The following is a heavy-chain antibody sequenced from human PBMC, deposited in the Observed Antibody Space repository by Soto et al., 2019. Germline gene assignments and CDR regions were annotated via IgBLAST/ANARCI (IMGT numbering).Heavy chain of an antibody. J-gene: IGHJ4*02. CDR1: GGSISSSSYY. Sequence: QLQLQESGPGLVKPSETLSLTCTVSGGSISSSSYYWGWIRQPPGKGLEWIGSIYYSGSTYYNPSLKSRVTISVDTSKNQFSLKLSSVTAADTAVYYCARRSRNYYDSSGYLSRTFDYWGQGTLVTVSS. CDR3: ARRSRNYYDSSGYLSRTFDY. V-gene: IGHV4-39*01. CDR2: IYYSGST. D-gene: IGHD3-22*01.